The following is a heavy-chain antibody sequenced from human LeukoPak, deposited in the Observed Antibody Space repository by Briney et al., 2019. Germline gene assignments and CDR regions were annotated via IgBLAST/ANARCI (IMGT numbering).Heavy chain of an antibody. CDR3: AKRRMKPPYYFDY. D-gene: IGHD2/OR15-2a*01. CDR2: ITGSGGST. J-gene: IGHJ4*02. Sequence: PGGSLRLCCAASGFTFSSYAMSWVRQAPGKGLEWVSAITGSGGSTYYADSVKGWFTISRDNSKNTLYLQMNSLRAEDTAVYYCAKRRMKPPYYFDYWGQGTLVTVSS. V-gene: IGHV3-23*01. CDR1: GFTFSSYA.